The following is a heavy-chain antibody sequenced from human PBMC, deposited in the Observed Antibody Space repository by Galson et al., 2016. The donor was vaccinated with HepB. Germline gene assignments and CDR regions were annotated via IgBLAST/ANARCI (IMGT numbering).Heavy chain of an antibody. CDR3: ARAAGDYGNDGFPNFDY. CDR2: ISGSDGRT. Sequence: SLRLFCAASGFTFSSYAMVWVRQAPGKGLEWISAISGSDGRTYYADSVKGRFTISRDNSKNTLFLQMNSLRDEDTAVYFCARAAGDYGNDGFPNFDYWGQGTLVTVAS. D-gene: IGHD4-17*01. V-gene: IGHV3-23*01. J-gene: IGHJ4*02. CDR1: GFTFSSYA.